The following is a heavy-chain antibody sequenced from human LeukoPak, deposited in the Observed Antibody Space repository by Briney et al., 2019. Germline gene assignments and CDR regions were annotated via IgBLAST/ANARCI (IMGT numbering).Heavy chain of an antibody. Sequence: SETLCVTCTGSGGSISSDYWSWIRQPPGKRLEWIGYIHYSGATNYNPSLKSRVTISVDTSKNQFSLKLSSVTAADTALYYCATLRGASTAVFDSWGQGTLVTVSS. CDR1: GGSISSDY. CDR3: ATLRGASTAVFDS. CDR2: IHYSGAT. D-gene: IGHD2-21*02. J-gene: IGHJ4*02. V-gene: IGHV4-59*08.